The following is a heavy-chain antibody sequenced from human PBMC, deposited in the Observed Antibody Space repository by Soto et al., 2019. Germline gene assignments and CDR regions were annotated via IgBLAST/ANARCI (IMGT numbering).Heavy chain of an antibody. CDR3: VRDGASLLPYDS. CDR1: GFTLSGFW. CDR2: ISPDGSDK. Sequence: EVYLVESGGGLVQPGGSLRLSCSASGFTLSGFWMNWVRQAPGKGLMWVSHISPDGSDKAYADFGKGRFSISRDDSKDTVYLQLNSLRAEDTAIYYCVRDGASLLPYDSWGQGTLVTVSS. J-gene: IGHJ4*02. D-gene: IGHD3-16*01. V-gene: IGHV3-74*01.